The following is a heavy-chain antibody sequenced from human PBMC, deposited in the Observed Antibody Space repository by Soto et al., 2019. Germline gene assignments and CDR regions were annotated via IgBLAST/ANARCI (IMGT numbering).Heavy chain of an antibody. D-gene: IGHD3-10*01. Sequence: QVQLVQSGAEVKRPGSSVKVSCQASGGTFSSYPISWVRQAPGQGLEWMGGTNGNLGTGNYAQKFRGRLTITTDISTTTAYMELSSLTSEDTAVYYCARRDSHGFFRYFDNWGQGTLVTVSS. J-gene: IGHJ4*02. CDR3: ARRDSHGFFRYFDN. V-gene: IGHV1-69*06. CDR2: TNGNLGTG. CDR1: GGTFSSYP.